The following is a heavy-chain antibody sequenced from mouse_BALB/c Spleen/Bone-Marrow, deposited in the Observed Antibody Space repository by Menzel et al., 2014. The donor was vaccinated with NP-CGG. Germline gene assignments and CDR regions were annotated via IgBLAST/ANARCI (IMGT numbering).Heavy chain of an antibody. Sequence: VQLVESGAELVRPGASVKLSCKASGYTFTSYWMHWIKQRPGRGLEWIGTIHPYDSETHYNQKFKDKTTLTVDKSSSTAYMQLCSLTSEDSAVDYCATVMYYGCARFAYWSQGTLGTSSA. V-gene: IGHV1-74*01. D-gene: IGHD1-2*01. CDR3: ATVMYYGCARFAY. J-gene: IGHJ3*01. CDR2: IHPYDSET. CDR1: GYTFTSYW.